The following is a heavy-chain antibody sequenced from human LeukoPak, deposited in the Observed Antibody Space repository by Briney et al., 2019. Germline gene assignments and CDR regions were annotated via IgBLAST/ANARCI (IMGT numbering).Heavy chain of an antibody. D-gene: IGHD2-15*01. J-gene: IGHJ6*03. CDR2: IYHSGST. CDR3: ARGYCSGGSCYFHYYYMDV. V-gene: IGHV4-38-2*01. CDR1: GYSISSGYY. Sequence: KPSETLSLTCAVSGYSISSGYYWGWIRQPPGKGLEWIGSIYHSGSTNYNPSLKSRVTISVDTSKNQFSLKLSSVTAADTAVYYCARGYCSGGSCYFHYYYMDVWGKGTTVTVSS.